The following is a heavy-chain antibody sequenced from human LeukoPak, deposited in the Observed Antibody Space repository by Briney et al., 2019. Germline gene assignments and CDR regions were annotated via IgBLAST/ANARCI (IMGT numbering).Heavy chain of an antibody. D-gene: IGHD2-21*01. V-gene: IGHV3-74*01. CDR1: TFTFSGYL. CDR3: VRGLNV. CDR2: INSDGSIT. J-gene: IGHJ6*04. Sequence: GGSLRLSCTASTFTFSGYLMYWVRQTPGKGLVWVSRINSDGSITTYADSVKGRFTMSRDNAKNTLYLQMNSLRAEDTAVYYCVRGLNVWGKGTTVTVSS.